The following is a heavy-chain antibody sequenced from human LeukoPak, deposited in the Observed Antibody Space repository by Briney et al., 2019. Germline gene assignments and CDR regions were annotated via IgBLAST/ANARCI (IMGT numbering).Heavy chain of an antibody. CDR1: GFTFRYYD. J-gene: IGHJ4*02. D-gene: IGHD1-26*01. Sequence: PGRSLRLSCAASGFTFRYYDFHWVRQAPGKGLEWVTFTSSDGDDKFYAKSVKGRFTISRDNSKNTLELQMNSPRVDDTAVYYCAKGAGFSGSYWHDYWGQGTLVTVSS. CDR3: AKGAGFSGSYWHDY. V-gene: IGHV3-30*18. CDR2: TSSDGDDK.